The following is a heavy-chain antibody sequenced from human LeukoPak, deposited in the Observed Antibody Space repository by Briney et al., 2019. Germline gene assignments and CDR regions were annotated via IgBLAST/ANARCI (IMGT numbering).Heavy chain of an antibody. CDR3: ARPYYYDSRIDP. V-gene: IGHV4-30-4*01. J-gene: IGHJ5*02. CDR2: MYYSGST. CDR1: GGSISSGDYY. Sequence: SQTLSLTCTVSGGSISSGDYYWSWIRQPPGKGLEWIAYMYYSGSTYYNPTLKSRVTMSADTSKNQLSLKLSSVTAADTAVYYCARPYYYDSRIDPWGQGILVTVSS. D-gene: IGHD3-22*01.